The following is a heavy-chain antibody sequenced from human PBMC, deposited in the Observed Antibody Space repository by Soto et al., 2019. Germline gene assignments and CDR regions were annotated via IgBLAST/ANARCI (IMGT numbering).Heavy chain of an antibody. D-gene: IGHD5-18*01. CDR1: GYSFTSYC. CDR3: ARLTVDTAVVSYYYYYYGMDV. J-gene: IGHJ6*02. V-gene: IGHV5-51*01. CDR2: IYPGDSDT. Sequence: EFMKIWSKGSGYSFTSYCIGLVRRIPGKGPEWMGIIYPGDSDTRYSPSFQGQVTISADTSISTAYLQWSSLKASDTAMYYCARLTVDTAVVSYYYYYYGMDVWGQGTTVTVSS.